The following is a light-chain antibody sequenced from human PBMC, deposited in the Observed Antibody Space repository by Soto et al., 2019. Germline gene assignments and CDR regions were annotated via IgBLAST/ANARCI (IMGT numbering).Light chain of an antibody. CDR2: DAS. CDR3: QQRSNWPPLT. J-gene: IGKJ4*01. CDR1: QSVSSY. V-gene: IGKV3-11*01. Sequence: EIVLTQSPATLSLSPGVRATLSCRASQSVSSYLAWYQQKPGQAPRLLLCDASNRATAIPARFSGSGSGTDFTRTISSLEPEDFAVYYCQQRSNWPPLTFGGGTKVEIK.